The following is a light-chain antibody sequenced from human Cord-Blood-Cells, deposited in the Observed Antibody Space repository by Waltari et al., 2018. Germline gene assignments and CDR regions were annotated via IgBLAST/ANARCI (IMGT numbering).Light chain of an antibody. CDR2: DVS. Sequence: QSALTQPASVSGSPGQSITISCTGTSSDVGGYNYASWYQQHPGKAPNLMIYDVSKRPSGVSNRCSGSKSGNTASLTISGLQAEDEADYYCSSYTSSSTYVFGTGTKVTVL. J-gene: IGLJ1*01. CDR3: SSYTSSSTYV. V-gene: IGLV2-14*01. CDR1: SSDVGGYNY.